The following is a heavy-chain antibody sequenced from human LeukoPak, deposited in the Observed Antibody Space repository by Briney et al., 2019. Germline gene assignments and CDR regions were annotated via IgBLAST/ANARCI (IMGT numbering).Heavy chain of an antibody. D-gene: IGHD3-22*01. Sequence: ASVKVSCKASGGTFSSYAISWVRQAPGQGLEWMGWINTNTGNPTYAQGFTGRFVFSLDTSVSTAYLQISSLKAEDTAVYYCARSGYDSSGYYYFDYWGQGTLVTVSS. J-gene: IGHJ4*02. CDR2: INTNTGNP. V-gene: IGHV7-4-1*02. CDR1: GGTFSSYA. CDR3: ARSGYDSSGYYYFDY.